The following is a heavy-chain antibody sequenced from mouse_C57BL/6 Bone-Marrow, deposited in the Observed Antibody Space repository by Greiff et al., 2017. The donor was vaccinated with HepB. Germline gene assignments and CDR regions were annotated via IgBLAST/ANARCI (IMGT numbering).Heavy chain of an antibody. V-gene: IGHV3-6*01. CDR3: ARPWYFDV. CDR1: GYSITSGYY. Sequence: EVQLQQSGPGLVKPSQSLSLTCSVTGYSITSGYYWNWIRQFPGNKLEWMGYISYDGSNNYNPSLKNPISITRDTSKNQFFLKLNSVTTEDTATYYCARPWYFDVWGTGTTVTVSS. CDR2: ISYDGSN. J-gene: IGHJ1*03.